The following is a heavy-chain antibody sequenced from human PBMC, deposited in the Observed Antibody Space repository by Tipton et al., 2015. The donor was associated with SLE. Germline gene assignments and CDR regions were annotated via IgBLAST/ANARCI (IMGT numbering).Heavy chain of an antibody. CDR2: IYYSGST. J-gene: IGHJ3*02. CDR1: GGSFSGYY. Sequence: TLSLTCAVHGGSFSGYYWSWIRQPPGKGLEWIGYIYYSGSTYYNPSLKSRVTISVDTSKNQFSLKLSSVTAADTAVYYCARDPTYSSSSEVAAFDIWGQGTMVTVSS. D-gene: IGHD6-6*01. V-gene: IGHV4-30-4*08. CDR3: ARDPTYSSSSEVAAFDI.